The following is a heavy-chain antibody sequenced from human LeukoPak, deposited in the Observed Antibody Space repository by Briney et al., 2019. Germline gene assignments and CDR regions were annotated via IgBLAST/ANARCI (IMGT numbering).Heavy chain of an antibody. D-gene: IGHD1-1*01. V-gene: IGHV4-30-2*01. J-gene: IGHJ5*02. Sequence: PSETLSLTCSVSGASITGYYCIWIRQPPGKGLEWIGYIYHSGSTYYNPSLKSRVTISVDRSKNQFSLKLSSVTAADTAVYYCARAVSGTPRWFDPWGQGTLVTVSS. CDR1: GASITGYY. CDR2: IYHSGST. CDR3: ARAVSGTPRWFDP.